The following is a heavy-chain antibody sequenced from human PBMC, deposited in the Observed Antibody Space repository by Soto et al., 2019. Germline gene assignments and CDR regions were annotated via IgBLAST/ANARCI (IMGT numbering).Heavy chain of an antibody. CDR1: GYTFTSYG. V-gene: IGHV1-18*01. CDR3: ARDLPLAYCGGDCASEYFQH. Sequence: QVPLVQSGAEVKKPGASVKVSCKASGYTFTSYGISWVRQAPGQGLEWMGWISAYNGNTNYAQKLQGRVTMTTDTSTSTAYMELRSLRSDDTAVYYCARDLPLAYCGGDCASEYFQHWGQGTLVTVSS. D-gene: IGHD2-21*02. J-gene: IGHJ1*01. CDR2: ISAYNGNT.